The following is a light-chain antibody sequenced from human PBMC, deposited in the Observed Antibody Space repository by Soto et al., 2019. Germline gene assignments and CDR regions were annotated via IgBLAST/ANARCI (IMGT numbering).Light chain of an antibody. J-gene: IGLJ2*01. V-gene: IGLV2-14*01. CDR1: SSDVGGYDY. CDR2: EVT. CDR3: SSYTSSNTLVV. Sequence: QSVLTQPASVSGSPGQSITISCTGTSSDVGGYDYVSWYQQHPGKAPKLMVYEVTKRPSGVSTRFSGSKSGNTASLTISGMQYEEEFDYFCSSYTSSNTLVVFGGGTKLTVL.